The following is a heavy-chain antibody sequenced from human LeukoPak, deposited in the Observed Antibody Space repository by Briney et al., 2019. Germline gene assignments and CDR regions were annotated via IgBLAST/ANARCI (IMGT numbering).Heavy chain of an antibody. CDR3: TTIAAAGYYDF. CDR2: IKSKGVGGTT. D-gene: IGHD6-13*01. CDR1: GFTFSNAW. Sequence: GGSLRLSCAASGFTFSNAWMSWVRQAPGKGLEWVGRIKSKGVGGTTDYAAPVKGRFTISRDDSKNTLYLQMNSLKTEDTAVYYCTTIAAAGYYDFRGQGTLVTVSS. J-gene: IGHJ4*02. V-gene: IGHV3-15*01.